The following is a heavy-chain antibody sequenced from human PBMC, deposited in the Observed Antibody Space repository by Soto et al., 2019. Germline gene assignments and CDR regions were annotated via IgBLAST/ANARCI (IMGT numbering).Heavy chain of an antibody. CDR2: IRSKAYGGTT. CDR1: GFTFGDYA. V-gene: IGHV3-49*03. CDR3: TRSRSEYYYYYYMDV. Sequence: GGSLRLSCTASGFTFGDYAMSWFRQAPGKGLEWVGFIRSKAYGGTTEYAASVKGRFTISRDDSKSIAYLQMNSLKTEDTAVYYCTRSRSEYYYYYYMDVWGKGTTVTVSS. D-gene: IGHD2-2*01. J-gene: IGHJ6*03.